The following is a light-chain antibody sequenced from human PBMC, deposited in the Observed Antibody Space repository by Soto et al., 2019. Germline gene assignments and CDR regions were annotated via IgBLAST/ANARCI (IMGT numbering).Light chain of an antibody. CDR2: GAS. CDR3: QQYNDWPRRLT. J-gene: IGKJ4*01. CDR1: RTINTY. Sequence: DVRMTQSPSSLSASVGDTITITCRASRTINTYLNWFQQKPGEPPRLLIYGASTRATGIPARFSGSGSGTEFTLTISSLQSEDFAVYYCQQYNDWPRRLTFGGGTKVEIK. V-gene: IGKV1-39*01.